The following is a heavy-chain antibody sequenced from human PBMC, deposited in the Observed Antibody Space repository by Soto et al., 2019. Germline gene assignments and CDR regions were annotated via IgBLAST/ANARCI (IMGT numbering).Heavy chain of an antibody. CDR3: SSYPHPDYYYYYMDV. Sequence: GGSLRLSCAASGFTFSDYYMSWIRQAPGKGLEWVSYISSSGSTIYYADSVKGRFTISRDNAKNSLYLQMNSLRAEDTAVYYCSSYPHPDYYYYYMDVWGKGTTVTASS. J-gene: IGHJ6*03. CDR1: GFTFSDYY. CDR2: ISSSGSTI. V-gene: IGHV3-11*01.